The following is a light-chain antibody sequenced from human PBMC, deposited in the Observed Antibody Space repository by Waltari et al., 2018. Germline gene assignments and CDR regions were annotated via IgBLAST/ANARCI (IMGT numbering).Light chain of an antibody. V-gene: IGKV3-20*01. CDR3: QHYVRLPAT. CDR1: LSVGRS. J-gene: IGKJ1*01. CDR2: GAS. Sequence: EVLLTQSPGTLSLSPGERATLSCRASLSVGRSLAWYQQKPGQAPRLLIYGASTRFTGIPDRFSGSGSGTDFSLTISRLEPEDFAVYYCQHYVRLPATFGQGTTVEIK.